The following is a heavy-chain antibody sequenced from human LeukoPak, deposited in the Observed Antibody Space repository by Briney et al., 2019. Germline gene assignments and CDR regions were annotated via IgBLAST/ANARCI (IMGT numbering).Heavy chain of an antibody. V-gene: IGHV3-33*06. CDR1: GFTFNRYA. CDR3: AKDERGYYDSSGFFGAIDY. CDR2: IWYDGSNK. Sequence: GRSLRLSCAASGFTFNRYAMHWVRQAPGKGLEWVAFIWYDGSNKYYADSMKGRFTVSRDNSKNTLYLQMNSLRAEDTAVYYCAKDERGYYDSSGFFGAIDYWGQGSLVSVSS. J-gene: IGHJ4*02. D-gene: IGHD3-22*01.